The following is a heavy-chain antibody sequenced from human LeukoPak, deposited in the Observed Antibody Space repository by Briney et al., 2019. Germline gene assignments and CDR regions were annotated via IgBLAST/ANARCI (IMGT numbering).Heavy chain of an antibody. CDR2: VSGSGGST. J-gene: IGHJ5*02. Sequence: GGSLLLSCAASGFTFSTYGMSWVRPAPGKGLEWVSAVSGSGGSTYYADSVKGRFTISRDNSKNTLYLQMNSLRAEDTAVYYCAKDGYDILTGSGFDPWGQGTLVTVSS. V-gene: IGHV3-23*01. CDR1: GFTFSTYG. CDR3: AKDGYDILTGSGFDP. D-gene: IGHD3-9*01.